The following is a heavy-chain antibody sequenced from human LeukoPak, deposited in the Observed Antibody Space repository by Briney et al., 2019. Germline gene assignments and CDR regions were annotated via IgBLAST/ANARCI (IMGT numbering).Heavy chain of an antibody. J-gene: IGHJ4*02. CDR1: GFTFSGSA. CDR2: IRSKANSYAT. V-gene: IGHV3-73*01. D-gene: IGHD1-26*01. Sequence: GGSLRLSCAASGFTFSGSAMHWVRQASGKGLERVGHIRSKANSYATAYAASVKGRFTISRDDSKNTAYLQLNSLKTEDTAVYYCTRLSTWELPPFDYWGQGTLVTVSS. CDR3: TRLSTWELPPFDY.